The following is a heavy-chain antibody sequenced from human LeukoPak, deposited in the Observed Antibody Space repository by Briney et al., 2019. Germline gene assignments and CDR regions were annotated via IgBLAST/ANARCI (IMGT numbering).Heavy chain of an antibody. CDR2: ISYDGNNT. CDR3: AKDLGDILTGSLYYFDY. J-gene: IGHJ4*02. CDR1: GFTFSSYG. V-gene: IGHV3-30*18. Sequence: PGSSLRLSCAASGFTFSSYGMHWVRQAPGKGLEWVAVISYDGNNTYYADSVKGRFTISRDISKNTQYLQMNSLRAEDTAVYYCAKDLGDILTGSLYYFDYWGQGTLVTVSS. D-gene: IGHD3-9*01.